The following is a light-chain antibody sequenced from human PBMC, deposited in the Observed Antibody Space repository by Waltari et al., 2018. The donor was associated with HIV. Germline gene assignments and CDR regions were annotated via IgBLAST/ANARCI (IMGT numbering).Light chain of an antibody. V-gene: IGLV3-25*03. CDR1: ALPKQY. CDR2: KAS. J-gene: IGLJ3*02. Sequence: SYELTQPPSVSVSPGQTARITCSGAALPKQYPYWYQQKPGHAPMLIRYKASERSSGVPVRSSGSSSGTAVTLTSVEVEAEGEADYYCYSEADNIGVFGGGTKLTVL. CDR3: YSEADNIGV.